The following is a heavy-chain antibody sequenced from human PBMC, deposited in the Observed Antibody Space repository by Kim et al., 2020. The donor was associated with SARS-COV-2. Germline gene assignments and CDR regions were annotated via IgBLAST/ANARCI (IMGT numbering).Heavy chain of an antibody. CDR2: IYYSGST. V-gene: IGHV4-59*01. J-gene: IGHJ5*02. Sequence: SETLSLTCTVSGGSISSYYWSWIRQPPGKGLECIGYIYYSGSTNYNPSLKSRVTISVDTSKNQFSLKLSSVTAADTAVYYCASLGAEYYDSSGYYDLGWFDPWGQGTLVTVSS. CDR1: GGSISSYY. CDR3: ASLGAEYYDSSGYYDLGWFDP. D-gene: IGHD3-22*01.